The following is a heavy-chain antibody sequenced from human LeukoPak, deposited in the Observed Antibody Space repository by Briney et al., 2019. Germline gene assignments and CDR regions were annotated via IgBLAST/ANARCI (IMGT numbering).Heavy chain of an antibody. D-gene: IGHD2-15*01. CDR3: AKVEGCSGGTCYSWDYYYGMDV. V-gene: IGHV3-30*18. CDR1: AFTFRASG. Sequence: GRSLRLSCAASAFTFRASGMHWVRQAPGKGLEWVAVLPYDGSKKYYADSVKGRFTISRDNSKSTLYLQMNSLKTEDTAVYYCAKVEGCSGGTCYSWDYYYGMDVWGQGTTVTVSS. CDR2: LPYDGSKK. J-gene: IGHJ6*02.